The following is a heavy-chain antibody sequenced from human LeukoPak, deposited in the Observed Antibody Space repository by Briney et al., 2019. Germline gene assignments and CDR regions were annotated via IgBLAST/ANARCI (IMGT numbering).Heavy chain of an antibody. D-gene: IGHD3-22*01. V-gene: IGHV4-59*01. Sequence: SETLSLTCTVSGGSISSYYWSWIRQPPGKGLEWIGYIYYSGSTNYNPSLKSRVTISVDTSKNQSSLKLSSVTAADTAVYYCARYYYDSSGYCRLPWFDPWGQGTLVTVSS. CDR2: IYYSGST. CDR3: ARYYYDSSGYCRLPWFDP. J-gene: IGHJ5*02. CDR1: GGSISSYY.